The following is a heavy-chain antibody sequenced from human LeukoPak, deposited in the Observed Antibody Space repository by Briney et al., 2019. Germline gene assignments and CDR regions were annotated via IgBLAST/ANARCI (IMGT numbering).Heavy chain of an antibody. J-gene: IGHJ4*02. D-gene: IGHD2-8*01. CDR2: IRSSSNYI. CDR3: ARESPEWRYFDY. V-gene: IGHV3-21*01. Sequence: GVSLRLFCAASVFLFRNYDMTWVRQAPGKALEGDSSIRSSSNYIYYADSVKGRFTISRDNAKNSLYLQMNSLRAEDTAVYYCARESPEWRYFDYWGQGTLVTVSS. CDR1: VFLFRNYD.